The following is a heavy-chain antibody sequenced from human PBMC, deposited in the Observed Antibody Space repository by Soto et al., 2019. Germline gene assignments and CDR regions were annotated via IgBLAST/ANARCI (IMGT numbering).Heavy chain of an antibody. CDR1: GGSISSGDYY. CDR3: ARWCDYETRYGMDV. CDR2: IYYSGST. Sequence: NPSETLSLTCTVSGGSISSGDYYWSWIRQPPGKGLEWIGYIYYSGSTYYNPSLKSRVTISVDTSKNQFSLKLSPVTAADPAVYYCARWCDYETRYGMDVWGQGTTVTVSS. J-gene: IGHJ6*02. V-gene: IGHV4-30-4*01. D-gene: IGHD4-17*01.